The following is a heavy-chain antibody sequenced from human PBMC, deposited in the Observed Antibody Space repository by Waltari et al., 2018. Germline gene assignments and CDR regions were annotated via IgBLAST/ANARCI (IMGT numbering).Heavy chain of an antibody. J-gene: IGHJ3*02. V-gene: IGHV3-48*01. Sequence: EVQLVESGGGLVQPGGSLRLSCAASGFTFSTYSMNWVRQAPGKGLEWVSYISSSTSTTYYADSVKGRFTISRDNAKNSLYRQMNSLRAEDTAVYYCARGRDGYSQDVFDIWGQGTMVSVSS. CDR2: ISSSTSTT. D-gene: IGHD5-18*01. CDR1: GFTFSTYS. CDR3: ARGRDGYSQDVFDI.